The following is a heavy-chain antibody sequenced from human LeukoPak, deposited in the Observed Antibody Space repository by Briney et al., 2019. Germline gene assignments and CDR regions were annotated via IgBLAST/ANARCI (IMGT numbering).Heavy chain of an antibody. CDR2: INHSAST. Sequence: SETLSLTCAVYGGSFSGYYWSWLRQPPGNGLEWIGEINHSASTNYNPSLKSRVTISVDTSENQFSLKLSSVTAADTAVYYCARRVLGALWYYWGQGTLVTVSS. V-gene: IGHV4-34*01. D-gene: IGHD1-26*01. CDR1: GGSFSGYY. CDR3: ARRVLGALWYY. J-gene: IGHJ4*02.